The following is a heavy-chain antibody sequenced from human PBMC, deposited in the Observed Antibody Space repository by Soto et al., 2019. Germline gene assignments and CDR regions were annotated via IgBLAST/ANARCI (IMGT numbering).Heavy chain of an antibody. J-gene: IGHJ4*02. CDR1: GFTFSSYS. Sequence: PGGSLRLSCAASGFTFSSYSMNWVRQAPGKGLEWVSSISSSSSYIYYADSVKGRFTIPRDNAKNSLYLQMNSLRAEDTAVYYCARDRGSGSYPFDYWGQGTLVTVSS. V-gene: IGHV3-21*01. D-gene: IGHD3-10*01. CDR2: ISSSSSYI. CDR3: ARDRGSGSYPFDY.